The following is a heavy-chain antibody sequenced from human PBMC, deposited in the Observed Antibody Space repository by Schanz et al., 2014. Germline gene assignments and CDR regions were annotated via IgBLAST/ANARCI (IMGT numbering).Heavy chain of an antibody. CDR1: SGSFSGYY. Sequence: QVQLQQWGAGLLKPSETLSLSCAVYSGSFSGYYWSWIRQPPGKGLEWIGEINHSGSTNYNPSLKSRVTIPVDTSKNPFSLKLSSVTASDTAVYYCARGPDSTSADVTRGRRRFYFDYWGQGTLVTVSS. V-gene: IGHV4-34*01. CDR3: ARGPDSTSADVTRGRRRFYFDY. D-gene: IGHD6-13*01. CDR2: INHSGST. J-gene: IGHJ4*02.